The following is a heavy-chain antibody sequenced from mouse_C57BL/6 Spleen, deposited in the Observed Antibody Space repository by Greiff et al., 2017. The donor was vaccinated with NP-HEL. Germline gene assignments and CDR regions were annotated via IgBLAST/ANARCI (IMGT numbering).Heavy chain of an antibody. CDR2: IYPGDGDT. CDR3: ARKTQATAY. Sequence: QVQLQQSGPELVKPGASVKISCKASGYAFSSSWMNWVKQRPGKGLEWIGRIYPGDGDTNYNGKFKGKATLTADKSSSTAYMQLSSLTSEDSAVYFCARKTQATAYWGQGTLVTVSA. CDR1: GYAFSSSW. D-gene: IGHD3-2*02. V-gene: IGHV1-82*01. J-gene: IGHJ3*01.